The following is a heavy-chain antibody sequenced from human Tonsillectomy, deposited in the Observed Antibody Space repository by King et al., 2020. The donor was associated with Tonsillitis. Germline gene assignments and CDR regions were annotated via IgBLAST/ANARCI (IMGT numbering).Heavy chain of an antibody. CDR1: GYIFTDYY. D-gene: IGHD3-22*01. CDR3: APGPYTSEWGDYFQH. J-gene: IGHJ1*01. Sequence: QLVQSGAEVKKPGASMKVSCKASGYIFTDYYMHWVRQAPGQGLEWMGYINPISGGTKYAQRFQGRTTMTRDTSISTAYLELSRLRLDDTAVYYCAPGPYTSEWGDYFQHWGQGALVTVSS. CDR2: INPISGGT. V-gene: IGHV1-2*02.